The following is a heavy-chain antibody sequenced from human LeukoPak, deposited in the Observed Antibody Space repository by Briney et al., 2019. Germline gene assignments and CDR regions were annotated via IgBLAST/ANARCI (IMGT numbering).Heavy chain of an antibody. D-gene: IGHD6-19*01. CDR1: GFTSEFTFSDYE. Sequence: PGGSLRLSCAVSGFTSEFTFSDYEMNWVRQAPGKGLEWVSYISSSGSTKYYADSVKGRFTISRDNAKNSLYLQMNSLRAEDTAVYYCTTITVAAAFDYWGQGTLVTVSS. CDR2: ISSSGSTK. J-gene: IGHJ4*02. CDR3: TTITVAAAFDY. V-gene: IGHV3-48*03.